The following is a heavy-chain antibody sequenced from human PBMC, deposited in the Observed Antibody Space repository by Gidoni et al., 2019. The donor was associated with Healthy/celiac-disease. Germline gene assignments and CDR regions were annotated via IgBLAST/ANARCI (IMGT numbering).Heavy chain of an antibody. CDR3: ARDRTIFGVVPHDAFDI. V-gene: IGHV1-69*06. J-gene: IGHJ3*02. CDR2: TIPIFGTA. D-gene: IGHD3-3*01. CDR1: GGTFSSYA. Sequence: QLQLVQSGAEVKKPGSSVKVSCKASGGTFSSYAISWVRQAPGQGLEWMGGTIPIFGTANYAQKFQGRVTITADKSTSTAYMELSSLRSEDTAVYYCARDRTIFGVVPHDAFDIWGQGTMVTVSS.